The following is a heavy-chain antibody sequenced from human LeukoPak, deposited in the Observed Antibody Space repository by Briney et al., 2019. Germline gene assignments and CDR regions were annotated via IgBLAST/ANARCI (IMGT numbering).Heavy chain of an antibody. CDR1: GGSFSGYY. D-gene: IGHD3-16*02. CDR2: INHSGST. V-gene: IGHV4-34*01. Sequence: SETLSLTCAVYGGSFSGYYWSWIRQPPGKGLEWIGEINHSGSTNYNPSLKGRVTISVDTSKNQFSLKLSSVTAADTAVYYCARGGYVWGSYRPHYFDYWGQGTLVTVSS. CDR3: ARGGYVWGSYRPHYFDY. J-gene: IGHJ4*02.